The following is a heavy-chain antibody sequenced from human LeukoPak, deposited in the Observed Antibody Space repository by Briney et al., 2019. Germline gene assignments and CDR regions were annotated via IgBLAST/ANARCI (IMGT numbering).Heavy chain of an antibody. D-gene: IGHD4-17*01. CDR3: ATNGGYPFDS. J-gene: IGHJ4*02. CDR1: GCTFSGYS. V-gene: IGHV3-48*01. Sequence: PGVSLILSCATSGCTFSGYSQHWLRQAPGEGLEGVSYITRNSETIHHEDSVKRRFNISRDNDKKLLFRQMNSLRTEERAAYYCATNGGYPFDSWGQGTLVTVSS. CDR2: ITRNSETI.